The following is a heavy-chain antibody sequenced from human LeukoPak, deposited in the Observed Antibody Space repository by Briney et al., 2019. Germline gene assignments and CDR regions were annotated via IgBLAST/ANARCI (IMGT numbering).Heavy chain of an antibody. Sequence: VGSLRLSCAASGFTFSSYAMSWVRQAPGKGLEWVSGISGSGGRTYYADSVKGRFTISRDNSKNTLYLQMNSLRAEDTTVYYCAKSATYYYDSSGYYYGYWGQGTLVTVSS. J-gene: IGHJ4*02. V-gene: IGHV3-23*01. CDR2: ISGSGGRT. CDR1: GFTFSSYA. CDR3: AKSATYYYDSSGYYYGY. D-gene: IGHD3-22*01.